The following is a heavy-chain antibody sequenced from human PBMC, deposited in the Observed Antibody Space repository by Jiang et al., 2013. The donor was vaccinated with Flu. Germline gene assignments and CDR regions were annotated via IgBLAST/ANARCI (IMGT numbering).Heavy chain of an antibody. V-gene: IGHV3-23*01. J-gene: IGHJ4*02. CDR3: AKYQIAMADGFDY. Sequence: SGISNIGDYTYYADSVKGRFTISRDNSKNTVYLQMNSLRAEDTAVYYCAKYQIAMADGFDYWGQGTLVTVSS. CDR2: ISNIGDYT. D-gene: IGHD6-19*01.